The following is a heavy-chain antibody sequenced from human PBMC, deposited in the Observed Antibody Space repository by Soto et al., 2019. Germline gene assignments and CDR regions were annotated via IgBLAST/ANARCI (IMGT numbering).Heavy chain of an antibody. CDR2: INAGNGNT. J-gene: IGHJ3*02. CDR1: GYTFTSHA. V-gene: IGHV1-3*01. Sequence: GASVKVSCKASGYTFTSHAMHWVRQAPGQRLEWMGWINAGNGNTKYSQKFQGRVTITRDTSASTAYMELSSLRSEDTAVYYCARVGIVVVADIWGQGTMVTVSS. CDR3: ARVGIVVVADI. D-gene: IGHD2-15*01.